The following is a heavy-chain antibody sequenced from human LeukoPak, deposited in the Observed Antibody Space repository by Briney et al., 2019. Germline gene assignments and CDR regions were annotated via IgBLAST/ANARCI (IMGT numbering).Heavy chain of an antibody. CDR1: GFTFSDYY. J-gene: IGHJ5*02. D-gene: IGHD6-19*01. V-gene: IGHV3-11*04. CDR2: ISSSGSTI. CDR3: ARLYSSGWYWFDP. Sequence: GGSLRLSCAASGFTFSDYYMSWIRQAPGKGLEWVSYISSSGSTIYYADSVKGRFTISRDNAKNSLYLQMNSLRAEDTAVYYCARLYSSGWYWFDPWGQGTLVTVSS.